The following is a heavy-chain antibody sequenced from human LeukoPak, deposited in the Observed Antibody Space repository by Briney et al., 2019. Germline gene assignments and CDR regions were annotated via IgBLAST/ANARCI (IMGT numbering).Heavy chain of an antibody. CDR2: INSDGRST. CDR3: ARDPYNILTGPYFDY. Sequence: GGSLRLSCAASGFTFSSYWMNWARQAPGKGLVWVSRINSDGRSTNYADFVKGRFTISRDNAKNTVYLQMNSLRAEDTAVYYCARDPYNILTGPYFDYWGQGTLVTVSS. D-gene: IGHD3-9*01. V-gene: IGHV3-74*01. CDR1: GFTFSSYW. J-gene: IGHJ4*02.